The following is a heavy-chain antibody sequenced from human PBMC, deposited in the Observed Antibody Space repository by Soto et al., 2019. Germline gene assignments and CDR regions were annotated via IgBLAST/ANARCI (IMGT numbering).Heavy chain of an antibody. J-gene: IGHJ4*02. CDR2: ISGSGGST. CDR1: GFTFSNYA. Sequence: EVQLLESRGGLVQPGGSLRLSCAASGFTFSNYAMTWVRQSPGKGLEWVSGISGSGGSTSYADSVKGRFTISRDNSKNTRYPRNNSLRAEDTAIYYCAKGAYGSGSYDCWGQGTLVTVSS. V-gene: IGHV3-23*01. CDR3: AKGAYGSGSYDC. D-gene: IGHD3-10*01.